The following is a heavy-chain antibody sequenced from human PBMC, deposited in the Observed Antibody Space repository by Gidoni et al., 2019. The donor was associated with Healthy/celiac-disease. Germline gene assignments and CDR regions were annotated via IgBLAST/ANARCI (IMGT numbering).Heavy chain of an antibody. J-gene: IGHJ4*02. D-gene: IGHD3-16*02. CDR2: INHSGST. CDR1: GGSFSGYY. V-gene: IGHV4-34*01. CDR3: ARGPYDYVWGSYRYPIYFDY. Sequence: QVQLQQWGAGLLKPSETLSLTCAVYGGSFSGYYWSWIRQPPGKGLEWIGEINHSGSTNYNPSLKSRVTISVDTSKNQFSLKLSSGTAADTAVYYCARGPYDYVWGSYRYPIYFDYWGQGTLVTVSS.